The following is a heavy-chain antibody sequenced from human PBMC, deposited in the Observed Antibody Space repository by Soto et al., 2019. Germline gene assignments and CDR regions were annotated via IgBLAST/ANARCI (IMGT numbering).Heavy chain of an antibody. CDR2: ISAYNGNT. Sequence: ASVKVSCKASGYTFTSYGISWVRQAPGQGLEWMGWISAYNGNTNNAQKLQGRVTMTTNTSISTAYMDLSSLRSEDTAVYYCARGAAFDIWGQGTMVTVSS. CDR3: ARGAAFDI. V-gene: IGHV1-18*01. J-gene: IGHJ3*02. CDR1: GYTFTSYG.